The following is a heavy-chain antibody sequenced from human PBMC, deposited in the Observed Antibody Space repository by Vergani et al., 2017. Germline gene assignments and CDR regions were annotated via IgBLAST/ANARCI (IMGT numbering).Heavy chain of an antibody. J-gene: IGHJ3*02. V-gene: IGHV3-21*01. CDR2: ISSSSSYI. CDR1: GFTFSSYS. Sequence: EVQLVESGGDLVQPGGSLRLSCAASGFTFSSYSMNWVRQAPGKGLEWVSSISSSSSYIYYADSVKGRFTISRDNAKNSLYLQMNSLRAEDTAVYYCARDPLVGATPYDAFDIWGQGTMVTVSS. D-gene: IGHD1-26*01. CDR3: ARDPLVGATPYDAFDI.